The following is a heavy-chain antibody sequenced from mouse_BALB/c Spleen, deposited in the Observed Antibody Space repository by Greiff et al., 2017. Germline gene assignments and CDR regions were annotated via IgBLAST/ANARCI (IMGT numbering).Heavy chain of an antibody. J-gene: IGHJ1*01. CDR1: GFTFSSYA. V-gene: IGHV5-6-5*01. CDR3: ARREGWYFDV. CDR2: ISSGGST. Sequence: EVQVVESGGGLVKPGGSLKLSCAASGFTFSSYAMSWVRQTPEKRLEWVASISSGGSTYYPDSVKGRFTISRDNARNILYLQMSSLRSEDTAMYYCARREGWYFDVWGAGTTVTVSS.